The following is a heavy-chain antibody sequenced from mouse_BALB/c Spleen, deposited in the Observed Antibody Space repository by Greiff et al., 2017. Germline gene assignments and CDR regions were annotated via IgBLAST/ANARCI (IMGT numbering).Heavy chain of an antibody. D-gene: IGHD2-4*01. CDR3: ARWRYDYDYYAMDH. CDR1: GYTFTDYN. J-gene: IGHJ4*01. V-gene: IGHV1S29*02. CDR2: IYPYNGGT. Sequence: VQLQQSGPELVKPGASVKISCKASGYTFTDYNMHWVKQSHGKSLEWIGYIYPYNGGTGYNQKFKSKPTLTVDNSSSTAYMELRSLTSEDSAVYYCARWRYDYDYYAMDHWGHGTSVTVSS.